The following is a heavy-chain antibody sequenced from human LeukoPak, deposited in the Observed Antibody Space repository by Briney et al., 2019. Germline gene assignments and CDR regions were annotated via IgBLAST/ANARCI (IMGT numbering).Heavy chain of an antibody. J-gene: IGHJ4*02. Sequence: GGSLRLSCAASGFTFSSYSMNWVRQAPGKGLEWVSSISSSSSYIYYADSVKGRFTISRDNSKNTLYLQMNSLRAEDTAVYYCAKRRDYFDYWGQGTLVTVSS. CDR1: GFTFSSYS. CDR3: AKRRDYFDY. CDR2: ISSSSSYI. V-gene: IGHV3-21*04.